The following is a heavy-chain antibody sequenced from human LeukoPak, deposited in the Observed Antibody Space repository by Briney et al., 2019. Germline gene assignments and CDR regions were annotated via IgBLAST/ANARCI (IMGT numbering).Heavy chain of an antibody. D-gene: IGHD6-13*01. J-gene: IGHJ3*02. Sequence: GGSLRLSCAASGFTFSSYWMHWVRRAPGKGLVWVSRINSDWSSTIYADSVKGRFTISRDNAKNTLYLQMNSLRAEDTAVYYCARDRAGYSSSWYPAFDIWGQGTMVTVSS. V-gene: IGHV3-74*01. CDR2: INSDWSST. CDR3: ARDRAGYSSSWYPAFDI. CDR1: GFTFSSYW.